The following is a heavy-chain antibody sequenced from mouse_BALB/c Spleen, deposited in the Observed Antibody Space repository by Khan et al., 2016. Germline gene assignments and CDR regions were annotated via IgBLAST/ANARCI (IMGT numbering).Heavy chain of an antibody. CDR2: INPSNGRT. J-gene: IGHJ3*01. CDR1: GYTFTSYW. CDR3: ARYYAGFAY. Sequence: QVQLKQSGAELVKPGASVKLSCKASGYTFTSYWMHWVKQRPGQGLEWIGEINPSNGRTNYNEKFKSKATLTVDKSSSTAYMQLSSLTSEDSAVYYCARYYAGFAYWGQGTLVTVSA. V-gene: IGHV1S81*02. D-gene: IGHD1-1*02.